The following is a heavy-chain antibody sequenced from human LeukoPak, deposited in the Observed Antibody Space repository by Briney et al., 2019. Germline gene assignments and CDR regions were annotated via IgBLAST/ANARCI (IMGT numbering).Heavy chain of an antibody. CDR1: GGSISSSSYY. Sequence: SETLSLTCTVSGGSISSSSYYWGWIRQPPGKGLKWIGSIYYSGSTYYNPSLKSRVTISVDTSKNQFSLKLSSVTAADTAVYYCARGHRRRVSGRFDYWGQGTLVTVSS. D-gene: IGHD3-10*01. CDR2: IYYSGST. J-gene: IGHJ4*02. CDR3: ARGHRRRVSGRFDY. V-gene: IGHV4-39*01.